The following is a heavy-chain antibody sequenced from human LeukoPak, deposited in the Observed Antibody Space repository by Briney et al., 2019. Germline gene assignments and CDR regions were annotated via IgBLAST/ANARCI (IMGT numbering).Heavy chain of an antibody. Sequence: GGSLRLSCAASGFTFSSYSMNWVRQVPGKGLLWVSRINTDGSSTTYADSVKGRFTISRDNTKNTLYLQMSSLRAEDTAVYYCGTHDYGDYSSRYWGQGTLVTVSS. CDR3: GTHDYGDYSSRY. V-gene: IGHV3-74*01. CDR1: GFTFSSYS. D-gene: IGHD4-17*01. CDR2: INTDGSST. J-gene: IGHJ4*02.